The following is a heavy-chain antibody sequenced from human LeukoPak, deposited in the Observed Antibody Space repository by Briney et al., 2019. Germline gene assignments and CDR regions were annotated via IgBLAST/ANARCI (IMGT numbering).Heavy chain of an antibody. V-gene: IGHV1-2*02. D-gene: IGHD3-22*01. J-gene: IGHJ4*02. CDR1: GYTFTDYY. CDR3: ARYYYDSSGYYYDDY. CDR2: INPNSGGT. Sequence: ASVKVSCKASGYTFTDYYMHWVQQAPGQGLEWMGWINPNSGGTNYAQKFQGRVTMTRDTSISTAYMELSRLRSDDTAVYYCARYYYDSSGYYYDDYWGQGTLVTVSS.